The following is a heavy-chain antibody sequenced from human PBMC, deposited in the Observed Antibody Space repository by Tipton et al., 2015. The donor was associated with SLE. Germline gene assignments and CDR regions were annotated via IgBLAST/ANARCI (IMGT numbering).Heavy chain of an antibody. CDR3: ARGSDDEYVRYFDV. J-gene: IGHJ2*01. V-gene: IGHV4-39*07. CDR2: LYFNGRT. Sequence: TLSLTCSVSGDSISSSYYWGWIRQPPGKGLEWIGTLYFNGRTFYSPSLKSRVTISQDTSKNQFSLRLTSVTAADTAVYYCARGSDDEYVRYFDVWGPGTLVTVSS. CDR1: GDSISSSYY. D-gene: IGHD2/OR15-2a*01.